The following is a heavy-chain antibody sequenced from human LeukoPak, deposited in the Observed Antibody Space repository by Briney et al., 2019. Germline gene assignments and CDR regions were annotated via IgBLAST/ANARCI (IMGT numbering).Heavy chain of an antibody. V-gene: IGHV1-2*02. CDR2: MNPKSGGT. CDR3: ARSPDILTGEKFDY. Sequence: ASVKVSCKASGYTFTGYYVHWVRQAPGQGLEWMGWMNPKSGGTNYAQKFEARVTMNGDTSISTAYMELSRLRFDDTAVYYCARSPDILTGEKFDYWGQGTLVTVSS. J-gene: IGHJ4*02. D-gene: IGHD3-9*01. CDR1: GYTFTGYY.